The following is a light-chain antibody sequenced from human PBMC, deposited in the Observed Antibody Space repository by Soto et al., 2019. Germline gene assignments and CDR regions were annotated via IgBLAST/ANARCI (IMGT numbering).Light chain of an antibody. CDR3: QQSYSTPRT. V-gene: IGKV1-39*01. CDR2: AGS. Sequence: DIQMTPSPSSLFSSVGDRVTITFRASQSIRGALNWYQQKPGTAPKFLTYAGSTLQSGVPSRFSGSGYGADFTLTISSLQPEDSATYYCQQSYSTPRTFGQGTKVEIK. J-gene: IGKJ1*01. CDR1: QSIRGA.